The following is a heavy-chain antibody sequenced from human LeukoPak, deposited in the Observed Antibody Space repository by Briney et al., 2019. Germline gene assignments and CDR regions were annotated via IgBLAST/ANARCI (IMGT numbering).Heavy chain of an antibody. CDR3: AKDGYSYGLFDY. V-gene: IGHV3-23*01. D-gene: IGHD5-18*01. J-gene: IGHJ4*02. Sequence: QTGGSLRLSRAASGFTFSSYAMSWVRQAPGKGLEWVSAISGSGGSTYYADSVKGRFTISRDNSKNTLYLQMNSLRAEDTAVYYCAKDGYSYGLFDYWGQGTLVTVSS. CDR2: ISGSGGST. CDR1: GFTFSSYA.